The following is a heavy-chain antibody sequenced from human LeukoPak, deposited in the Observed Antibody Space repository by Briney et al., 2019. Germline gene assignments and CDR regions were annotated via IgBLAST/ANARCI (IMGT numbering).Heavy chain of an antibody. D-gene: IGHD3-3*01. CDR2: IYYSGST. J-gene: IGHJ4*02. V-gene: IGHV4-59*08. CDR1: GGSISSYY. Sequence: PSETLSLTCTVSGGSISSYYWSWIRQPPGKGLEWIGYIYYSGSTNYNPSLKSRVTISVDTSKNQFSLKLSSVTAADTAVYYCARATTYYDFWSGYYWSDWGQGTLVTVSS. CDR3: ARATTYYDFWSGYYWSD.